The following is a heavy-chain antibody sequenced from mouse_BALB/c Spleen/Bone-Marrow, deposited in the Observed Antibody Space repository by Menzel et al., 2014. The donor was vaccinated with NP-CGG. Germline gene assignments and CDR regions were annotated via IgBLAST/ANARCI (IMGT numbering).Heavy chain of an antibody. CDR2: IDTSDSYT. V-gene: IGHV1-69*01. CDR1: GYTFTDYW. Sequence: VQLQQSGAELVMPGASVKMSCKASGYTFTDYWMHWVKQRPGQGLEWIGAIDTSDSYTSYNQKFKGKATLTVDESSCTAYMQLSSLTSEDSAVYYCARDYYGRGWYFDVWGAGTTVTVSS. J-gene: IGHJ1*01. D-gene: IGHD1-1*01. CDR3: ARDYYGRGWYFDV.